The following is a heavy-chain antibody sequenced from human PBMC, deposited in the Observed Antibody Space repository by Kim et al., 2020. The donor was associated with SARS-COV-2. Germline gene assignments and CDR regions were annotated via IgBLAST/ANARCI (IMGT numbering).Heavy chain of an antibody. CDR2: IVPVFGAT. J-gene: IGHJ6*02. D-gene: IGHD5-12*01. CDR1: GGSVSSQA. V-gene: IGHV1-69*13. Sequence: SVKVSCKASGGSVSSQAITWVRQAPGQGLEWMGGIVPVFGATSYGPKFQGRVTITADDFTNTAYMELTSLRSEDTAVYYCARDRRQATTTARGYFYYFGPAVWGQGTMVTVSS. CDR3: ARDRRQATTTARGYFYYFGPAV.